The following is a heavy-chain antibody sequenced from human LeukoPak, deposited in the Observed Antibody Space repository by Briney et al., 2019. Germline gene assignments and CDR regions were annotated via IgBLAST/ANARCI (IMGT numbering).Heavy chain of an antibody. CDR1: GFTFSSYS. CDR3: TRGNVVSPDI. CDR2: ITSSSSII. V-gene: IGHV3-48*04. D-gene: IGHD2-15*01. Sequence: QPGGSLRLSCAASGFTFSSYSMNWVRQAPGEGLEWVSYITSSSSIIYYGDSVKGRFTISRDNTKNTLYLQMNSLRAEDTAVYYCTRGNVVSPDIWGQGTMVTVSS. J-gene: IGHJ3*02.